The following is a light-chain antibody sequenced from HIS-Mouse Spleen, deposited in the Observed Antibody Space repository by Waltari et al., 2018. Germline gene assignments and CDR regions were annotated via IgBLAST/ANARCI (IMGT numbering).Light chain of an antibody. J-gene: IGKJ4*01. Sequence: DIQMTQSPSSLSASVGDRVHITCQASQDISNYLNWYQQKPGKAPKLLFYDASNLETGVPSRFSGSGSGTDFTFTISSLQPEDIATYYCQQYDNLPLTFGGGTKVEIK. CDR1: QDISNY. V-gene: IGKV1-33*01. CDR3: QQYDNLPLT. CDR2: DAS.